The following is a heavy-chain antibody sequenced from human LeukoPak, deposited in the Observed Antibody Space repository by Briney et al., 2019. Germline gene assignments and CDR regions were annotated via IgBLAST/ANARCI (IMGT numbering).Heavy chain of an antibody. CDR1: GYTFTGYY. V-gene: IGHV1-2*06. D-gene: IGHD6-19*01. J-gene: IGHJ3*02. CDR2: INPNSGGT. Sequence: ASVKVSCKASGYTFTGYYMHWVRLAPGQGLEWMGRINPNSGGTNYAQKFQGRVTMTRDTSISTAYMELSRLRSDDTAVYYCARDRRQWLVVDAFDIWGQGTMVTVSS. CDR3: ARDRRQWLVVDAFDI.